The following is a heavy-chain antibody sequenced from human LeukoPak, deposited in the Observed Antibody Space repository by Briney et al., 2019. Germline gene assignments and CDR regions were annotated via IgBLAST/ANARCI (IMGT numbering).Heavy chain of an antibody. J-gene: IGHJ4*02. Sequence: GGSLRLSCAASGFTFSSYGMHWVRQAPGKGLEWVAFTRYDGSNKYYADSVKGRFTISRDNSKNTLYLQMNSLRAEDTAVYYCAKDPYGDYDRHFDYWGQGTLVTVSS. V-gene: IGHV3-30*02. CDR3: AKDPYGDYDRHFDY. CDR1: GFTFSSYG. CDR2: TRYDGSNK. D-gene: IGHD4-17*01.